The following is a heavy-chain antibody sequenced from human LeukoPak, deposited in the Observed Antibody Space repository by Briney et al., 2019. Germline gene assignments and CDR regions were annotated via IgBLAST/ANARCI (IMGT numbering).Heavy chain of an antibody. D-gene: IGHD1-26*01. Sequence: GGSLRLSCAASGFTVSSNYMSWVGQAPGKGLEWVSVIYSGGSTYYADSVKGRFTIPGDNSKNTLYLQMNSLRAEDTAVYYCARTSGSYWGSYFDYWGQGTLVTVSS. J-gene: IGHJ4*02. CDR1: GFTVSSNY. CDR2: IYSGGST. CDR3: ARTSGSYWGSYFDY. V-gene: IGHV3-53*01.